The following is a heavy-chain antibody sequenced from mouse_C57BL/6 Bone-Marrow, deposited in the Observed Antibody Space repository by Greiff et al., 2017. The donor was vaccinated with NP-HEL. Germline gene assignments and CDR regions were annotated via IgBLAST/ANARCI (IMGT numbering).Heavy chain of an antibody. V-gene: IGHV5-15*01. CDR2: ISNLAYSI. Sequence: EVKLVESGGGLVQPGGSLKLSCAASGFTFSDYGMAWVRQAPRKGPEWVAFISNLAYSIYYADTVTGRFTISRENAKNTLYLEMSSLRSEDTAMYYCARPLYYYGSSYYAMDYWGQGTSVTVSS. CDR3: ARPLYYYGSSYYAMDY. CDR1: GFTFSDYG. D-gene: IGHD1-1*01. J-gene: IGHJ4*01.